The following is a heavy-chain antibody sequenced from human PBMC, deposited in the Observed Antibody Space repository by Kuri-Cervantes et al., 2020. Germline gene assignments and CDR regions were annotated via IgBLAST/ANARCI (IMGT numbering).Heavy chain of an antibody. Sequence: GGSLRLSCAASGFTFSSYGMHWVRQAPGKGLEWVAVISYDGSNKYYADSVKGRFTISRDNSKNTLYLQMNSLRAEDTAVYYCAKGGMYMIVVVNDYWGQGTLVTVSS. D-gene: IGHD3-22*01. CDR1: GFTFSSYG. CDR3: AKGGMYMIVVVNDY. J-gene: IGHJ4*02. CDR2: ISYDGSNK. V-gene: IGHV3-30*18.